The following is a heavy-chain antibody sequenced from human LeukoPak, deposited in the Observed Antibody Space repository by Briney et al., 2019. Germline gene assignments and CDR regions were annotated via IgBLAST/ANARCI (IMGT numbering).Heavy chain of an antibody. V-gene: IGHV3-30-3*01. Sequence: PGGSLRLSCAVSGFTVSSNYMSWVRQAPGKGLEWVAVISYDGSNKYYADSVKGRFTISRDNSKNTLYLQMNSLRAEDTAVYYCARDEYSYGPDAFDIWGQGTMVTVSS. CDR1: GFTVSSNY. CDR3: ARDEYSYGPDAFDI. D-gene: IGHD5-18*01. J-gene: IGHJ3*02. CDR2: ISYDGSNK.